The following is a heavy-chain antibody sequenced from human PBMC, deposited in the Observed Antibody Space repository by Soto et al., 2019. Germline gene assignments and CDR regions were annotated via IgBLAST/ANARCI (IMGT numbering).Heavy chain of an antibody. Sequence: ETLSLTCTVSGECVTSVSDYWSWIRQPPGKGLEWIGYIYYSGSADYNPSLGSRVTISIDTSKNQFSLKLTSVTAADTAVYYCERGVGFGYYYYHMDLWGQGTTVTVSS. CDR2: IYYSGSA. CDR1: GECVTSVSDY. D-gene: IGHD3-10*01. V-gene: IGHV4-61*01. J-gene: IGHJ6*02. CDR3: ERGVGFGYYYYHMDL.